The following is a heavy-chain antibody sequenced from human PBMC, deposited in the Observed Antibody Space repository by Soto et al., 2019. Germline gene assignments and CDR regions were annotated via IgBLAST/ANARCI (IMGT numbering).Heavy chain of an antibody. CDR1: GYTFTSYG. J-gene: IGHJ4*02. Sequence: EASVKVSCKASGYTFTSYGISWVRQAPGQGLEWMGWISAYNGNTNYAQKLQGRVTMTTDTSTSTAYMELRSLRSDDTAVYYCARTPDYDFWSGYYHHWGQGTLVTVSS. CDR3: ARTPDYDFWSGYYHH. D-gene: IGHD3-3*01. CDR2: ISAYNGNT. V-gene: IGHV1-18*01.